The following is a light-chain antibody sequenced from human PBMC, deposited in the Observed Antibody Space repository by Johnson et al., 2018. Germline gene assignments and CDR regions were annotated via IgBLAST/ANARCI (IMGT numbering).Light chain of an antibody. CDR3: GTWDSSLSAGNV. V-gene: IGLV1-51*02. Sequence: SVLMQPPSVSAAPGQKVTISCSGSSSNIGNNYVSWYQQLPGTAPKLLIYENNKRPSGIPDRFSGSKSGTSATLGITGLQTGDEADYYCGTWDSSLSAGNVFGTGTKVTVL. CDR2: ENN. CDR1: SSNIGNNY. J-gene: IGLJ1*01.